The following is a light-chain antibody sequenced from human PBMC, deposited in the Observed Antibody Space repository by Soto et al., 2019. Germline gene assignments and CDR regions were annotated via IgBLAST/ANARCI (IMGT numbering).Light chain of an antibody. CDR1: RRDVGGYNY. CDR3: ISYTISNTLPFV. J-gene: IGLJ1*01. CDR2: EVT. Sequence: QSALTQPASVSGSPGQSITISCTGTRRDVGGYNYVSWYQQYPGKSPKLLIYEVTHRPSGVSNRVSGSKSGNTASLTISGLQAEDEADYYCISYTISNTLPFVFGTGTKVTVL. V-gene: IGLV2-14*01.